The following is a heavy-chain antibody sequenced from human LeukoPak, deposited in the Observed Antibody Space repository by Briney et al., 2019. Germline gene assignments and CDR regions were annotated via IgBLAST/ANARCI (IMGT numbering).Heavy chain of an antibody. Sequence: SETLSLTCSVTGGSISDSSFYWGWVHPAPGGGLVWSGSMFYSGIPFYNPSLKSRVIIAADTSKNQFSLRLTSVTAADTAVYYCANRGIYGYFNYWGQGTLVTVSS. J-gene: IGHJ4*02. CDR1: GGSISDSSFY. V-gene: IGHV4-39*01. CDR3: ANRGIYGYFNY. D-gene: IGHD3-10*01. CDR2: MFYSGIP.